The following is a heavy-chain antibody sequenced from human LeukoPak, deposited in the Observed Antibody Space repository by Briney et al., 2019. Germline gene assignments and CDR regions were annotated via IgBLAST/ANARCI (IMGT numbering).Heavy chain of an antibody. Sequence: SSETLSLTCTVSGGSISSYYWSWLRQPPGKGLEWIGYIYYSGSTNYNPSLKSRVTISVDTSKNQFSLKLSSVTAADTAVYYCARGTGAFWGGYYFDYWGQGTLVTVSS. CDR1: GGSISSYY. CDR3: ARGTGAFWGGYYFDY. CDR2: IYYSGST. D-gene: IGHD3-16*01. V-gene: IGHV4-59*12. J-gene: IGHJ4*02.